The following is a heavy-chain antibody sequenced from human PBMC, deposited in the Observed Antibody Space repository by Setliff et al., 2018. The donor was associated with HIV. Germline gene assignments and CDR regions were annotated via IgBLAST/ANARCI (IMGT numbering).Heavy chain of an antibody. CDR2: IKQDGSEK. CDR1: GFSFSSYW. D-gene: IGHD6-13*01. CDR3: ATPRGFYSSSS. J-gene: IGHJ4*02. Sequence: QPGGSLRLSCVASGFSFSSYWMTWVRQAPGKGLEWVANIKQDGSEKYYVDSVKGRFTISRDNAKNSLYLQMNSLRAEDTAVYYCATPRGFYSSSSWGQGTLVTVSS. V-gene: IGHV3-7*03.